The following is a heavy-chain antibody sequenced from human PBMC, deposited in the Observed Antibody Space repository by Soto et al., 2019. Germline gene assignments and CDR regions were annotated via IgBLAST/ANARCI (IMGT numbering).Heavy chain of an antibody. D-gene: IGHD5-18*01. Sequence: PGGSLRLSCAASGFTFSSYAMSWVRQAPGKGLEWVSAISGSGVSTYYADSVKGRFTISRDNSKNTLYLQMNSLRAEDTAVYFCAKEGVSILGYSYGPPDYWGQGTLVTVSS. V-gene: IGHV3-23*01. J-gene: IGHJ4*02. CDR1: GFTFSSYA. CDR2: ISGSGVST. CDR3: AKEGVSILGYSYGPPDY.